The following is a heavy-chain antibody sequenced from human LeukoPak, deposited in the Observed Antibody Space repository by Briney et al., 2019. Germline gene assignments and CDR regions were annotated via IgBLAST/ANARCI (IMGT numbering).Heavy chain of an antibody. D-gene: IGHD2-2*01. CDR2: INPNSGGT. CDR3: ATPPRYCSSTSCSIDY. V-gene: IGHV1-2*04. Sequence: ASVKVSCKASGGTFSSYAISWVRQAPGQGLEWMGWINPNSGGTNYAQKFQGWVTMTRDTSISSAYMELSRLRSDDTAVYYCATPPRYCSSTSCSIDYWGQRTLVTVSS. CDR1: GGTFSSYA. J-gene: IGHJ4*02.